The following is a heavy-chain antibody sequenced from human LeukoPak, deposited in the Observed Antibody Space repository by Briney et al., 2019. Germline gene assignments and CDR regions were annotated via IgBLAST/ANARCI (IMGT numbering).Heavy chain of an antibody. CDR1: GFTFSSYG. Sequence: GRSLRLSCAASGFTFSSYGMHWVRQAPGKGLEWVTVIWYGGSNKYYADSVKGRFTISRDNSKNTLYLQMNSLRAEDTAVYYCAKDSGSGRFDYWGQGTLVTVSS. CDR2: IWYGGSNK. CDR3: AKDSGSGRFDY. D-gene: IGHD1-26*01. J-gene: IGHJ4*02. V-gene: IGHV3-30*18.